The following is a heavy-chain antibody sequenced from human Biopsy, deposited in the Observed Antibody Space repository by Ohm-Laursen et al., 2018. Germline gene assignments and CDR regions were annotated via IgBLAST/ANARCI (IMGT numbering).Heavy chain of an antibody. CDR3: ARDYPSYSSVWYREPIIHC. CDR2: ISWSSDSI. Sequence: SLRLSCAASGFRFDNTGMHWVRQGPGKGLEWVAGISWSSDSITYAKSVTGRFTISRDNAKNSLYLQMNSLRAEDTAVYYCARDYPSYSSVWYREPIIHCWGQGTLVTVSS. V-gene: IGHV3-9*01. J-gene: IGHJ4*02. CDR1: GFRFDNTG. D-gene: IGHD6-19*01.